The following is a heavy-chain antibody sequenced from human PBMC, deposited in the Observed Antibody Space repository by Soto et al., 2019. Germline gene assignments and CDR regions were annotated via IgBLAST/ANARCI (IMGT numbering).Heavy chain of an antibody. Sequence: QVQLQQWGAGLLKPSETLSLTCAVFGGSFSDYYWTWIRQPPGKGLEWIGEINHNGNTNCNPSLKSRVTISVDTSKNQFSLKLSSVTAADTAVYTCARVEEWLAFEYWGQGTLVTVSS. D-gene: IGHD6-19*01. V-gene: IGHV4-34*01. CDR1: GGSFSDYY. CDR2: INHNGNT. J-gene: IGHJ4*02. CDR3: ARVEEWLAFEY.